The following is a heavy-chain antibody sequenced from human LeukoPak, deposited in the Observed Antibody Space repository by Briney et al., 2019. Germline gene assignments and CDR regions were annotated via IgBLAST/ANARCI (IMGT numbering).Heavy chain of an antibody. Sequence: GGSLRLSCAVSGFSFNEYAMNWVRQAPGKGLEWVSFISGDGRGTYYADSVKGRFTISRDNAKNSLYLQMNTLRAEDTAVYYCARDRTTVTTFDYWGQGTLVTVSS. CDR3: ARDRTTVTTFDY. CDR1: GFSFNEYA. J-gene: IGHJ4*02. V-gene: IGHV3-43*02. D-gene: IGHD4-17*01. CDR2: ISGDGRGT.